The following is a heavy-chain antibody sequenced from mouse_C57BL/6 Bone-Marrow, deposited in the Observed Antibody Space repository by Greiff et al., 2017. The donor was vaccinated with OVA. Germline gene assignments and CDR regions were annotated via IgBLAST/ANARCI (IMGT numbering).Heavy chain of an antibody. D-gene: IGHD1-1*01. CDR1: GYTFTDYN. CDR3: ARDYYGSISYYYAMDY. Sequence: VQLQQSGPELVKPGASVKIPCKASGYTFTDYNMDWVKQSHGKSLEWIGDINPNNGGTIYNQKFKGKATLTVDKSSSTAYMELRSLTSEDTAVYYCARDYYGSISYYYAMDYWGQGTSVTVSS. J-gene: IGHJ4*01. CDR2: INPNNGGT. V-gene: IGHV1-18*01.